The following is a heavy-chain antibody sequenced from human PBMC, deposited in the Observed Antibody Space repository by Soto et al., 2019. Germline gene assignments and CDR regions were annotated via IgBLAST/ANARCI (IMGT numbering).Heavy chain of an antibody. Sequence: SETLSLTCAVSGGSISSGGYSWSWIRQPPGQGLEWIGYIYHSGSTCYNPSLKSRVTISVDRSKNQFSLKLSSVTAADTAVYYCARERAAAGPHGYYYYYGMDVWGQGTTVTVSS. CDR1: GGSISSGGYS. CDR2: IYHSGST. CDR3: ARERAAAGPHGYYYYYGMDV. J-gene: IGHJ6*02. D-gene: IGHD6-13*01. V-gene: IGHV4-30-2*01.